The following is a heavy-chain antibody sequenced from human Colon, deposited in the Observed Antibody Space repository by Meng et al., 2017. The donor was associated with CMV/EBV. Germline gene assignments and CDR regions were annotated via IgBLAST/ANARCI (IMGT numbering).Heavy chain of an antibody. V-gene: IGHV4-59*01. CDR2: IYYIGAT. CDR3: ARTQLWVGASYYSDY. J-gene: IGHJ4*02. CDR1: GGSISPYY. Sequence: SETLSLTCTVSGGSISPYYWSWIRQPPGKGLEWIGYIYYIGATDYNPSLKSRVTISVDASKIQVSLKVRSVTAADTAVYFCARTQLWVGASYYSDYWGQGTLVTVSS. D-gene: IGHD3-10*01.